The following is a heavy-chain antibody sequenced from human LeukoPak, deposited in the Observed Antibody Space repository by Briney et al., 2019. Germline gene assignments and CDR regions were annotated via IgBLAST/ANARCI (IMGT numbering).Heavy chain of an antibody. CDR1: GFXFSTYW. CDR2: INSDGSST. J-gene: IGHJ4*02. V-gene: IGHV3-74*01. D-gene: IGHD6-19*01. Sequence: GGSLRLSCAASGFXFSTYWIHWVRQAPGKGLVWVSRINSDGSSTSYADSVKGRFTISRDNAKNTLYLQMNSLRGEDTALYYCTRRIPGAGLDYWGQGALVAVSS. CDR3: TRRIPGAGLDY.